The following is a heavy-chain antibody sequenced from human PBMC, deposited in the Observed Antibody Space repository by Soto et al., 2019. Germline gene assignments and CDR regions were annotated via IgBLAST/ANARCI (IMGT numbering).Heavy chain of an antibody. CDR1: AFTCSSYR. Sequence: QVQLVESGGGVVHPGRSLRLSCAASAFTCSSYRIHWVRQAPGKGLDWVAVISYDASEKYYADSVKGRFTISRDNSKNTLYLQMNSLRAEDTAVYYCVKERYGQLWLEDYGMDVWGQGTTVTVSS. CDR2: ISYDASEK. D-gene: IGHD5-18*01. J-gene: IGHJ6*02. CDR3: VKERYGQLWLEDYGMDV. V-gene: IGHV3-30*18.